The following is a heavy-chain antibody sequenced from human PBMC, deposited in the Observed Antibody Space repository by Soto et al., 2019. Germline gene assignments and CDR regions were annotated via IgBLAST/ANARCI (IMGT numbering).Heavy chain of an antibody. CDR1: GYTFTGYY. CDR3: ARDVYYGSGSYPDYYYYYYGMDV. J-gene: IGHJ6*02. D-gene: IGHD3-10*01. CDR2: ISPNSGGT. V-gene: IGHV1-2*02. Sequence: VASVKVSCKASGYTFTGYYMHWVRQAPGQGLEWMGWISPNSGGTNYAQEFQGRVTMTRDTSISTAYMELSRLRSDDTAVYYCARDVYYGSGSYPDYYYYYYGMDVWGQGTTVTVSS.